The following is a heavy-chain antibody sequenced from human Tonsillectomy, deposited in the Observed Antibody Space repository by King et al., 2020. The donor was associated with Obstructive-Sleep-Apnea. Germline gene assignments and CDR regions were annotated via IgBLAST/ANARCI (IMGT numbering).Heavy chain of an antibody. Sequence: QLQESGPGLVKPSETLSLTCAVSGGSISSYYWGWIRQPPGKGLEWIAYIHHSGTTNYNPSLKSRVTISIDTSTSQFSLKLYSMTAADTAVYYCAMRTGDSSTWWAWGRGTLVTVSS. CDR2: IHHSGTT. J-gene: IGHJ1*01. CDR3: AMRTGDSSTWWA. D-gene: IGHD6-13*01. V-gene: IGHV4-59*01. CDR1: GGSISSYY.